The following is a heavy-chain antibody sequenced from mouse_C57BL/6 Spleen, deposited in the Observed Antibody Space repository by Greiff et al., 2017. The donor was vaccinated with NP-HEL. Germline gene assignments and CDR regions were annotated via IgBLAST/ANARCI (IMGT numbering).Heavy chain of an antibody. CDR1: GYTFTSYG. Sequence: VQLQQPGAELVRPGSSVKLSCKASGYTFTSYGMHWVKQRPIQGLEWIGNIDPSDSETHYTHKFKDKATLTVDKSSSTAYMQLSSLTSEDSAVYYCARAITTVVAHWYFDVWGTGTTVTVSS. J-gene: IGHJ1*03. D-gene: IGHD1-1*01. CDR3: ARAITTVVAHWYFDV. V-gene: IGHV1-52*01. CDR2: IDPSDSET.